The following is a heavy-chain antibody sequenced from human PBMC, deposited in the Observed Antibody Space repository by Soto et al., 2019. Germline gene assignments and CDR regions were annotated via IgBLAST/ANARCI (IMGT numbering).Heavy chain of an antibody. Sequence: SETLSLTCTVSGGSISSSSYYWGWIRQPPGKGLEWIGSIYYSGSTYYNPSLKSRVTISVDTSKNQFSLKLSSVTAADTAVYYCARQESGYDWDYWGQGTLVTVSS. CDR3: ARQESGYDWDY. CDR1: GGSISSSSYY. J-gene: IGHJ4*02. D-gene: IGHD5-12*01. V-gene: IGHV4-39*01. CDR2: IYYSGST.